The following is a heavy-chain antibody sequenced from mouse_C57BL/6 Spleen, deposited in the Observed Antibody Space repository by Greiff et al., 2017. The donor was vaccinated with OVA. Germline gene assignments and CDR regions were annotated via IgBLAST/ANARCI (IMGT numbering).Heavy chain of an antibody. V-gene: IGHV2-9*01. Sequence: VKLVESGPGLVAPSQSLSITCTVSGFSLTSYGVDWVRQPPGKGLEWMGVIGGGGSANYNAALMSRLSISKDTSKSQVFLKMNSLQTDDTAMYYCAKRLLDYYAMDYWGQGTSVTVSS. J-gene: IGHJ4*01. D-gene: IGHD2-13*01. CDR1: GFSLTSYG. CDR3: AKRLLDYYAMDY. CDR2: IGGGGSA.